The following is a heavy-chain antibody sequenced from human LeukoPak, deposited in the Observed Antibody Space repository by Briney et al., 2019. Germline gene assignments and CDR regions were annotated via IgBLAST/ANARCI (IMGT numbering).Heavy chain of an antibody. V-gene: IGHV1-24*01. D-gene: IGHD2-2*01. Sequence: ASVKVSCKVSGYTLTELSMHWVRQAPGKGLEWMGGFDPEDGETIYAQKFQGRVTMTEDTSTDTAYMELSSLRSEGTAVYYCATRIVVVPAAKFDAFDIWGQGTMVTVSS. CDR3: ATRIVVVPAAKFDAFDI. CDR2: FDPEDGET. CDR1: GYTLTELS. J-gene: IGHJ3*02.